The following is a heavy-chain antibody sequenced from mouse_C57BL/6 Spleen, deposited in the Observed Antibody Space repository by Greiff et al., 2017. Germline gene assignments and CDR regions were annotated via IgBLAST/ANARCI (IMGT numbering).Heavy chain of an antibody. CDR1: GFTFTDYY. V-gene: IGHV7-3*01. CDR2: IRNKANGYTT. J-gene: IGHJ4*01. D-gene: IGHD2-4*01. CDR3: ARYDDYDVYAMDY. Sequence: EVQLMESGGGLVQPGGSLSLSCAASGFTFTDYYMSWVRQPPGKALEWLGFIRNKANGYTTEYSASVKGRFTISRDNSQSILYLQMNALRAEDSASYYCARYDDYDVYAMDYWGQGTSVTVSS.